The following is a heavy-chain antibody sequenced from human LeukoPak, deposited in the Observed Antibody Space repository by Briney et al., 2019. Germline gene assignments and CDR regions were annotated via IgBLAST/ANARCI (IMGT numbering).Heavy chain of an antibody. CDR2: IYHSGST. D-gene: IGHD1-26*01. CDR1: GGSISRYY. CDR3: APVGAQGAFDI. Sequence: PSETLSLTCTVSGGSISRYYWSWLRQPPGKGLEWIGCIYHSGSTNYNPSLKSRVTISEDTSTNQISLKLSSVTAADTAVYYCAPVGAQGAFDIWGQGTMVTVSS. J-gene: IGHJ3*02. V-gene: IGHV4-59*08.